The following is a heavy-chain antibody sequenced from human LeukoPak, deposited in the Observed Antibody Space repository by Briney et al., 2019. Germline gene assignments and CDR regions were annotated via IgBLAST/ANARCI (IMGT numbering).Heavy chain of an antibody. CDR1: GFTFSSYG. D-gene: IGHD3-22*01. Sequence: PGGSLRLSCAASGFTFSSYGMHWVRQAPGKGLEWVAVISYDGSNKYYADSVKGRFTISRDNAKNSLYLQMNSLRAEDTAVYYCARPISTYYYDSSGYYHSYYFDYWGQGTLVTVSS. V-gene: IGHV3-30*03. CDR3: ARPISTYYYDSSGYYHSYYFDY. CDR2: ISYDGSNK. J-gene: IGHJ4*02.